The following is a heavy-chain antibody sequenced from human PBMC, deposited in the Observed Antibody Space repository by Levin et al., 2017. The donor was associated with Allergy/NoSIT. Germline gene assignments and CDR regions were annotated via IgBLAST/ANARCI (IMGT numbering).Heavy chain of an antibody. Sequence: LSLTCAASGLIFSDSYLTWIRQAPGKGLEWVSYISSSGGTIYYRDSVKGRFTISRDNTKNSLYLQMNNLRAEDTAVYYCARIMYGTDAFDVWGQGTMVTVSS. CDR3: ARIMYGTDAFDV. J-gene: IGHJ3*01. CDR1: GLIFSDSY. CDR2: ISSSGGTI. V-gene: IGHV3-11*01. D-gene: IGHD2-8*01.